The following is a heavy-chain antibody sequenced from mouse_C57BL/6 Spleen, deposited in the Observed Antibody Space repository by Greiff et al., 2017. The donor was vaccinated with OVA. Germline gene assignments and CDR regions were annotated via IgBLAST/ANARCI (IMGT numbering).Heavy chain of an antibody. D-gene: IGHD2-2*01. J-gene: IGHJ4*01. CDR1: GYTFTSYW. Sequence: QVQLQQPGAELVRPGSSVKLSCKASGYTFTSYWMDWVKQRPGQGLEWIGNIYPSDSETHYNQKFKDKATLTVDKSSSTAYMQLSSLTSEDSAVYYCARSSDGYDYAMDYWGQGTSVTVSS. V-gene: IGHV1-61*01. CDR3: ARSSDGYDYAMDY. CDR2: IYPSDSET.